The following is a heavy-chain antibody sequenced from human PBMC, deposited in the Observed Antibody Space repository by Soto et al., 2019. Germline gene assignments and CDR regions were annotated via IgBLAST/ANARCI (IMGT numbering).Heavy chain of an antibody. CDR3: ARYYYDSSDYTKNCFHP. J-gene: IGHJ5*02. CDR2: IYHTGNT. Sequence: TLSLTCTVSGGSISSGGYYWAWIRQPPGKGLEWIGSIYHTGNTYYNPSLRSRVTISVDTSKNQFSLKLTSVTAADTAVYYCARYYYDSSDYTKNCFHPGGREPRFTVS. D-gene: IGHD3-22*01. CDR1: GGSISSGGYY. V-gene: IGHV4-39*01.